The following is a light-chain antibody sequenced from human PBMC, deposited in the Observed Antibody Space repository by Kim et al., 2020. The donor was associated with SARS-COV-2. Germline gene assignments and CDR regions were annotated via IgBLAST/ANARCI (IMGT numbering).Light chain of an antibody. CDR1: SSELGSYKL. V-gene: IGLV2-23*02. Sequence: GQSITSSGSETSSELGSYKLVSWYQQHPGKAPKLIIYEVSRRPSGVPDRFFGSKSDNTASLTISGLQAEDEADYYCCSYAGDYSTVFGGGTQLTVL. CDR3: CSYAGDYSTV. CDR2: EVS. J-gene: IGLJ7*01.